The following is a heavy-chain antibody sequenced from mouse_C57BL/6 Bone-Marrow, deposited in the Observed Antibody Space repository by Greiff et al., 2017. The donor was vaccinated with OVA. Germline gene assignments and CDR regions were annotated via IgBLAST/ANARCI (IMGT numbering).Heavy chain of an antibody. V-gene: IGHV2-9-1*01. CDR1: GFSLTSYA. J-gene: IGHJ4*01. CDR3: ARKKIYYAMDY. Sequence: QVQLQQSGPGLVAPSQSLSITCTVSGFSLTSYAISWVRQPPGKGLEWLGVLWTGGGTNYNSALKSRLSISKDNSKSQVFLKMNSLQTDDTARYYCARKKIYYAMDYWGQGTSVTVSS. CDR2: LWTGGGT.